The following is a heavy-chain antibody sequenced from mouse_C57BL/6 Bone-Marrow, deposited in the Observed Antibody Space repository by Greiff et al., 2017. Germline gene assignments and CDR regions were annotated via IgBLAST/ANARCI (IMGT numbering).Heavy chain of an antibody. CDR2: ISDGGSYT. D-gene: IGHD1-1*01. CDR1: GFTFSSYA. J-gene: IGHJ2*01. Sequence: EVQGVESGGGLVKPGGSLKLSCAASGFTFSSYAMSWVRQTPEQRLEWVATISDGGSYTYYPDNLQGRFTISRVNAKNTLYQQRSHLKSEDTAMYYCTRDPIYYGINMDYWGQGTTLTVSS. V-gene: IGHV5-4*01. CDR3: TRDPIYYGINMDY.